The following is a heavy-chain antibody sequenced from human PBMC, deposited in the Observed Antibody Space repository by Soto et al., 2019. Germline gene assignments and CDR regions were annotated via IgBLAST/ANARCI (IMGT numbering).Heavy chain of an antibody. J-gene: IGHJ4*02. CDR3: ARRGGLYGDYAHDY. CDR2: IYYSGST. Sequence: SETLSLTCTVSGGSISSSSYYWGWIRQPPGKGLEWIGSIYYSGSTFYNPSLKSRVTIFVDTSKNQFSLGLSSVTAADTAVYYCARRGGLYGDYAHDYWGQGTLVTVSS. CDR1: GGSISSSSYY. V-gene: IGHV4-39*01. D-gene: IGHD4-17*01.